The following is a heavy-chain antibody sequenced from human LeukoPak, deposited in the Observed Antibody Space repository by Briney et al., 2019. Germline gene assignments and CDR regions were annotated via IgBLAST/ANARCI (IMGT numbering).Heavy chain of an antibody. Sequence: GGSLRLSCAASGFTFSSYSMNWVRQAPGKGLEWVSSISSSSSYIYYADSVKGRFTISRDNAKDSLYLQMNSLRAEDTAVYYCASPIVGATTIDYWGQGTLVTVSS. D-gene: IGHD1-26*01. CDR1: GFTFSSYS. V-gene: IGHV3-21*01. CDR2: ISSSSSYI. CDR3: ASPIVGATTIDY. J-gene: IGHJ4*02.